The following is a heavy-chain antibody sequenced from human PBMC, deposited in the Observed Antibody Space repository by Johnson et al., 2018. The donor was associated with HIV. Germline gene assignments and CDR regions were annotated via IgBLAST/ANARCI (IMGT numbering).Heavy chain of an antibody. D-gene: IGHD2-21*02. J-gene: IGHJ3*02. CDR3: ARGGGGYGGGDCLRTFDI. CDR2: LYSGGDI. CDR1: GLTISDNY. V-gene: IGHV3-66*01. Sequence: VQLVESGGGLVQPGGSLRLSCAASGLTISDNYMSWVRQAPGKGLEWVAVLYSGGDIYYADSVKGRFIIPRDNSKSTLYLQRNSLRAEDTGIYYCARGGGGYGGGDCLRTFDIWGQGTMVTVSP.